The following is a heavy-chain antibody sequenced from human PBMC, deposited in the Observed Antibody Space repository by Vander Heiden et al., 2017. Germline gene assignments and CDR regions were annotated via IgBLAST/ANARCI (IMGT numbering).Heavy chain of an antibody. CDR3: ARQTYRSFAP. CDR1: GGSVHSLSYN. J-gene: IGHJ5*02. D-gene: IGHD3-16*02. CDR2: IFSNGDT. V-gene: IGHV4-39*01. Sequence: QLQLQESGPGPVKPSETLSLTCTVPGGSVHSLSYNWGWIRQPPGEGLEWIGYIFSNGDTYYNPSLESRVTIAVDTSKNQFSLKLSSVTAADTAVYYCARQTYRSFAPWGQGVLVTVSS.